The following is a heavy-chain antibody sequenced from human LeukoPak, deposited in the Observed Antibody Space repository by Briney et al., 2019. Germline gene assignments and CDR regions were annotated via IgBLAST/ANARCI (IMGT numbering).Heavy chain of an antibody. Sequence: ASVKVSCKSSGYTFTGYYIHWVRQAPEQGREWMGWINPNNGGTKYVQKFQGRVTMTRDTSISTAYMELSKLRSDDTAVYYCARAYCGGDCYQRSDFDYWGQGTLVTVSS. D-gene: IGHD2-21*02. CDR3: ARAYCGGDCYQRSDFDY. V-gene: IGHV1-2*02. CDR1: GYTFTGYY. J-gene: IGHJ4*02. CDR2: INPNNGGT.